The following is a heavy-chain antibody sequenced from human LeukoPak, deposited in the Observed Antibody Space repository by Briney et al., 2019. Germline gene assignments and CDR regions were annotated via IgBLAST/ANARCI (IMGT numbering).Heavy chain of an antibody. J-gene: IGHJ4*02. D-gene: IGHD5-24*01. CDR3: AKETDYNYIYYFDY. Sequence: PGGSLRLSCEASGFTFSAYAMTWVRQAPGQGLEWVSGISGSGASTYYADSVKGRFTISRDNSKNTLYLQMNSLRAEDTAVYSCAKETDYNYIYYFDYWGQGTLVTVSS. CDR2: ISGSGAST. V-gene: IGHV3-23*01. CDR1: GFTFSAYA.